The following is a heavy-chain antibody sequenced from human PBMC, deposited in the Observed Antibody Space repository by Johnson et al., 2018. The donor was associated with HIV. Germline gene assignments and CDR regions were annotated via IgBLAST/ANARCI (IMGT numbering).Heavy chain of an antibody. CDR3: AKGENDYGDYGLDAFDI. Sequence: MQLVESGGGLVQPGGSLRLSCAASGFTVSSNYMSWVRQAPGKGLEWVSVIYSGGSTYYADSVKGRFTISRDNSKNTLYLQMNSLRAEDTAVYYCAKGENDYGDYGLDAFDIWGQGTMVTVSS. V-gene: IGHV3-66*01. J-gene: IGHJ3*02. CDR1: GFTVSSNY. CDR2: IYSGGST. D-gene: IGHD4-17*01.